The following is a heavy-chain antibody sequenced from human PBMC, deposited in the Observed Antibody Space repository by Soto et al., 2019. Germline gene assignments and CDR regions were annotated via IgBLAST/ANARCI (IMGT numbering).Heavy chain of an antibody. CDR1: GYTFTSYG. CDR2: ISAYNGNT. D-gene: IGHD4-4*01. Sequence: EASVKVSCKASGYTFTSYGISWVRQAPGQGLEWMGWISAYNGNTNYAQKLQGRVTMTTDTSTSTAYMELRSLRSDDTAVYYCARGWMTTVTTWFDPWGQGTLVTVSS. V-gene: IGHV1-18*01. J-gene: IGHJ5*02. CDR3: ARGWMTTVTTWFDP.